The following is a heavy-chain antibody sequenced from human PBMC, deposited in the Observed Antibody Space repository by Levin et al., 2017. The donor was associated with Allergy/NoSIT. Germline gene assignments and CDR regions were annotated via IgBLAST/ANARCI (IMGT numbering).Heavy chain of an antibody. D-gene: IGHD3-10*01. CDR1: GFSFSSNE. CDR2: ISSSGSTI. CDR3: ARVGYYYGSGIDY. J-gene: IGHJ4*02. V-gene: IGHV3-48*03. Sequence: GGSLRLSCAASGFSFSSNEMKWVRQAPGKGLEWVSYISSSGSTIYYADSVKGRFTISRDNAKNSLYLQMNSLRAEDTAVYYCARVGYYYGSGIDYWGQGTLVTVSS.